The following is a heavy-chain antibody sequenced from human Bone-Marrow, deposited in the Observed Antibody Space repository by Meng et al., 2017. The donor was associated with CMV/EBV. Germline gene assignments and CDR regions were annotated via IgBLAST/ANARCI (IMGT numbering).Heavy chain of an antibody. V-gene: IGHV3-74*01. CDR2: INSDGSST. Sequence: GESLQISCAASGFTFSNYWMHWVRQAPGKGLGWVSRINSDGSSTSYADSVKGRFTISRDNSKNTLYLQMSSLKAEDTAVYFCAKAPKTRSYGTCARLDPWGQGTLVTVSS. D-gene: IGHD3-16*01. J-gene: IGHJ5*02. CDR1: GFTFSNYW. CDR3: AKAPKTRSYGTCARLDP.